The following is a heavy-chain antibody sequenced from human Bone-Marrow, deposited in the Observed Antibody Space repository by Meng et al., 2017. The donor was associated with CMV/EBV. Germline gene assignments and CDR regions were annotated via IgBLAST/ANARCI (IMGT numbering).Heavy chain of an antibody. CDR3: ARAGGTKAFGEFDY. J-gene: IGHJ4*02. CDR2: ISSSGSTI. V-gene: IGHV3-48*03. D-gene: IGHD1-1*01. CDR1: GFTFSSYE. Sequence: GESLKISCAASGFTFSSYEMNWVRQAPGKGLEWVSYISSSGSTIYYADSVKGRFTISRDNAKNSLYLQMNSLRAEDTAVYYCARAGGTKAFGEFDYWAQGTLVTVSS.